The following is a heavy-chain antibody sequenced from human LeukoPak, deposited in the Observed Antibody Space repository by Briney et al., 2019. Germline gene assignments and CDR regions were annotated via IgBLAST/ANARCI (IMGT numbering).Heavy chain of an antibody. CDR2: FDPEDGET. V-gene: IGHV1-24*01. Sequence: ASVKVSCKVPGYTLTELSMHWVRQAPGKGLEWMGGFDPEDGETIYAQKFQGRVTMTEDTSTDTAYMELSSLRSEDTAVYYCARLQYYDILTGYYNFFDYWGQGTLVTVSS. CDR3: ARLQYYDILTGYYNFFDY. D-gene: IGHD3-9*01. J-gene: IGHJ4*02. CDR1: GYTLTELS.